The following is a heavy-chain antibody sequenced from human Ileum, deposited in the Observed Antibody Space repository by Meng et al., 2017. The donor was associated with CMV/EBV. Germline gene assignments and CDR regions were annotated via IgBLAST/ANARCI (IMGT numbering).Heavy chain of an antibody. D-gene: IGHD2-2*02. Sequence: GSLRLSCAVYGGSFSGYYWSWIRQPPGKGLEWIGEINHSGSTNYNPSLKSRVTISVDTSKNQFSLKLSSVTAADTAVYYCARGRSLRHCSSTSCYNYYYYGMDVWGQGTTVTVSS. CDR3: ARGRSLRHCSSTSCYNYYYYGMDV. CDR2: INHSGST. J-gene: IGHJ6*02. V-gene: IGHV4-34*01. CDR1: GGSFSGYY.